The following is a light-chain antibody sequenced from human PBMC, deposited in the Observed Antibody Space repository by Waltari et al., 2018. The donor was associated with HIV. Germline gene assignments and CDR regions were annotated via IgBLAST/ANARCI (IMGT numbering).Light chain of an antibody. V-gene: IGLV3-1*01. Sequence: SYELTQPPSVSVSPGQTASITSSGDKLGDKYACWYQQKPGQSPVLVIYQDSKRPSGIPERFSGSNSGNTATLTISGTQTLDEADYYCQAWDSSTVVFGGGTKL. J-gene: IGLJ2*01. CDR2: QDS. CDR1: KLGDKY. CDR3: QAWDSSTVV.